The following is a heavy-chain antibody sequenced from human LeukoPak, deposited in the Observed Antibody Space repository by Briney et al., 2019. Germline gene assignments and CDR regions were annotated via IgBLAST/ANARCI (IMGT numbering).Heavy chain of an antibody. V-gene: IGHV4-34*01. CDR1: GGSFSGYY. CDR3: ARGTYYDFWSGYFAEPSRSLDY. CDR2: INHSGST. J-gene: IGHJ4*02. D-gene: IGHD3-3*01. Sequence: SETLSLTCAVYGGSFSGYYWSWTRQPPGKGLEWIGEINHSGSTNYNPSLKSRVTISVDTSKNQFSLKLSSVTAADTAVYYCARGTYYDFWSGYFAEPSRSLDYWGQGTLVTVSS.